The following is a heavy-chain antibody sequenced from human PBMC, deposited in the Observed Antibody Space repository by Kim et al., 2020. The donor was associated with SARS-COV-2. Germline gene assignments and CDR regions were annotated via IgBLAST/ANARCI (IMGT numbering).Heavy chain of an antibody. Sequence: YNPPLKSRVTISVDTSKNQFSLKLSSVTAADTAVYYCARDLMNNWNYYYYGMDVWGQGTTVTVSS. CDR3: ARDLMNNWNYYYYGMDV. J-gene: IGHJ6*02. D-gene: IGHD1-20*01. V-gene: IGHV4-59*01.